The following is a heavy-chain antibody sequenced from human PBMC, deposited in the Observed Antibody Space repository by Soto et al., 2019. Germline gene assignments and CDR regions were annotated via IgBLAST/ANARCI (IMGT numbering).Heavy chain of an antibody. V-gene: IGHV4-59*08. CDR3: ARRYGGAVDY. CDR1: GGSISSYY. D-gene: IGHD3-10*01. Sequence: QVQLQESGPGLVKPSETLSLTCTVSGGSISSYYWSWIRQPPGKGLEWIGYIYHSGSTNYNPSLTSRVTLSVDTSKIQFSLKLSSVTAADTAVYYCARRYGGAVDYWGQGTLVTVSS. CDR2: IYHSGST. J-gene: IGHJ4*02.